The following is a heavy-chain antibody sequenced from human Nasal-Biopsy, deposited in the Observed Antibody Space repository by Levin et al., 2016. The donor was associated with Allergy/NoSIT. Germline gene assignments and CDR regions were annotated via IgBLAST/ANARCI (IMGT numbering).Heavy chain of an antibody. V-gene: IGHV4-39*01. CDR3: ARGPRITMVRGIIGFFQH. D-gene: IGHD3-10*01. Sequence: SETLSLTCTVSGGSIKTSSYYWAWIRQFPGKGLEWIGNIYLSGSASTYYNPSLKSRVSISADTSKNQLSLKLSSVTAADTAVYYCARGPRITMVRGIIGFFQHWGQGTLVTVSS. CDR2: IYLSGSAST. CDR1: GGSIKTSSYY. J-gene: IGHJ1*01.